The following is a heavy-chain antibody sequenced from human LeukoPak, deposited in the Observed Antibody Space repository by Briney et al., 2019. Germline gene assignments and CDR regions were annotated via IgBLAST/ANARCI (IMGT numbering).Heavy chain of an antibody. J-gene: IGHJ4*02. Sequence: GGSLQISCKGSGYSFTSYWIGGVRQMPGKGLEWMGIIYPGDSDTRYSPSFQGQVTISADKSISTAYLQWSSLKASDTAMYYCARIDYYDSSGYPFDYWGQGTLVTVSS. CDR3: ARIDYYDSSGYPFDY. D-gene: IGHD3-22*01. CDR2: IYPGDSDT. V-gene: IGHV5-51*01. CDR1: GYSFTSYW.